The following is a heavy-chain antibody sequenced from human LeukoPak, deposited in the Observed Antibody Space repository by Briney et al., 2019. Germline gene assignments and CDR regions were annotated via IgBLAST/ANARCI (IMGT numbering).Heavy chain of an antibody. CDR3: ARTHYYDSRDNWFDP. J-gene: IGHJ5*02. CDR2: MNPNSGNT. D-gene: IGHD3-22*01. V-gene: IGHV1-8*01. Sequence: VASVKVSCKTSGYTFTSFDINWVRQATGQGLEWMGRMNPNSGNTGYAQKFQGRVTMTRDTSISTAYMELSSLRSEDTAVYYCARTHYYDSRDNWFDPWGQGTLVTVSS. CDR1: GYTFTSFD.